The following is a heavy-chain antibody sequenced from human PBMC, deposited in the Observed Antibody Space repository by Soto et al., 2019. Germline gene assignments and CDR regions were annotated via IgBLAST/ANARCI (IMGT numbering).Heavy chain of an antibody. J-gene: IGHJ3*02. CDR2: INHSGST. Sequence: SETLSLTCAVYGGSFSGYYWSWIRQPPGKGLEWIGEINHSGSTNYNPSIKSRVTISVDTAHNQFSLKLSSVTAADTAVYYCARGRYSSSWSGWEDAFDIWGQGTMVTVSS. D-gene: IGHD6-13*01. CDR3: ARGRYSSSWSGWEDAFDI. CDR1: GGSFSGYY. V-gene: IGHV4-34*01.